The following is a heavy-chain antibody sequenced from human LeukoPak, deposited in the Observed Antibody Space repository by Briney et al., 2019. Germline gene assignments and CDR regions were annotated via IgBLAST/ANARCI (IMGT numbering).Heavy chain of an antibody. Sequence: SGGSLRLSCAASGFTVSSSYMSWVRQAPGKGLMWVARINTDGSDAVYAGSVKGRFTISRDNTQNTLHLQMHSLRAEDTAMYYCARVYGGPFDLWGQGNLVTVSS. CDR2: INTDGSDA. J-gene: IGHJ4*02. CDR3: ARVYGGPFDL. V-gene: IGHV3-74*01. CDR1: GFTVSSSY. D-gene: IGHD4-23*01.